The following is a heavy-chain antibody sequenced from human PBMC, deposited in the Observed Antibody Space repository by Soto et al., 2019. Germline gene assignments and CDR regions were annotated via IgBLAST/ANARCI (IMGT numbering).Heavy chain of an antibody. Sequence: PGGSLRLSCAGSGFTFSSYWMSWVRQAPGKGLEWVANIKQDGSEKYYVDSVKGRFTISRDNAKNSLYLQMNSLRAEDTAVYYCARDYYYTAFDIWGQGTMVTVSS. CDR1: GFTFSSYW. J-gene: IGHJ3*02. CDR2: IKQDGSEK. CDR3: ARDYYYTAFDI. D-gene: IGHD3-10*01. V-gene: IGHV3-7*01.